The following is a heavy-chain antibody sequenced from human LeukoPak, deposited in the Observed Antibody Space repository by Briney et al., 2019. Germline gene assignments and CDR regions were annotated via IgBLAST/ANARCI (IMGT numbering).Heavy chain of an antibody. CDR2: IKQDGSEK. CDR1: GFTFSSYW. CDR3: ARVDHSGSYSFDY. J-gene: IGHJ4*02. V-gene: IGHV3-7*03. Sequence: GGSLRLSCAASGFTFSSYWMSWVRQAPGKGLEWVANIKQDGSEKYYVDSVKGRFTISRDNAKNSLYLQMNSLKTEDTAMYYCARVDHSGSYSFDYWGQGTLVTVSS. D-gene: IGHD1-26*01.